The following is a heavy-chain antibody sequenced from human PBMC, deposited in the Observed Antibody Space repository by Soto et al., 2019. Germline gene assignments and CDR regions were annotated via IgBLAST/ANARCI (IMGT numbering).Heavy chain of an antibody. Sequence: PGESLKISCKGSGYSFTSYWISWVRQMPGKGLEWMGRIDPSDSYTNYSPSFQGHVTISADKSISTAYLQWSSLKASDTAMYYCARQGMITRPESGMDVWAQGTTVTVSS. V-gene: IGHV5-10-1*01. D-gene: IGHD3-16*01. J-gene: IGHJ6*02. CDR3: ARQGMITRPESGMDV. CDR2: IDPSDSYT. CDR1: GYSFTSYW.